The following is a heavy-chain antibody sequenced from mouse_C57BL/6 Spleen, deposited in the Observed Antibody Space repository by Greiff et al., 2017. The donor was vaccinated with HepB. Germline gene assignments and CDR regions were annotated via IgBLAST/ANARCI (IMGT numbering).Heavy chain of an antibody. CDR2: ISYDGSN. CDR1: GYSITSGYY. J-gene: IGHJ3*01. Sequence: DVKLQESGPGLVKPSQSLSLTCSVTGYSITSGYYWNWIRQFPGNKLEWMGYISYDGSNNYNPSLKNRISITRDTSKNQFFLKLNSVTTEDTATYYCARSLGRWFAYWGQGTLVTVSA. CDR3: ARSLGRWFAY. V-gene: IGHV3-6*01. D-gene: IGHD4-1*01.